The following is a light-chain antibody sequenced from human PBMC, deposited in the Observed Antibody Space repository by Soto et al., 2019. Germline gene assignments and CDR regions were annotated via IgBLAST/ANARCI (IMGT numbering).Light chain of an antibody. CDR3: SSYTSSNTLI. CDR1: SSDVGGYNY. Sequence: QSALTQPASVSGSPGQSIAISCTGTSSDVGGYNYVSWYQQYPGKGPKLIISEVSNRPSGVSDRFSGSKSGNTASLTISGLQAEDEADYYCSSYTSSNTLIFGGGTKLTVL. J-gene: IGLJ2*01. CDR2: EVS. V-gene: IGLV2-14*01.